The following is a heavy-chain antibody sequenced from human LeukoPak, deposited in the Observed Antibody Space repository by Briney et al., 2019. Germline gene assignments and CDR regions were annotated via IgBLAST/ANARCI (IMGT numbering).Heavy chain of an antibody. D-gene: IGHD1-1*01. J-gene: IGHJ4*02. CDR2: IDSSASTI. V-gene: IGHV3-48*03. CDR1: GFTFSSYE. CDR3: ARDHSGTQDY. Sequence: GGSLRLSCAASGFTFSSYEINWVRQAPGKGLEWVSYIDSSASTIYYADSVKGRFTLSRDNAKNSLYLQMNSLRAEDSAVYYCARDHSGTQDYWGQGTLVTVSS.